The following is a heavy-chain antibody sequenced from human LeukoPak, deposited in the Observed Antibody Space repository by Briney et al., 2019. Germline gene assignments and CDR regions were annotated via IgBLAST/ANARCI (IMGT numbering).Heavy chain of an antibody. Sequence: PGGSLRLSCAASGFTFSSYSMNWVRQAPGKGLEWVSYISSSSSTIYYADSVKGRFTISRDNAKNSLYLQMHSLRAEDTALYYCARVATGIAAPIDYWGQGTLVTVSS. V-gene: IGHV3-48*01. CDR3: ARVATGIAAPIDY. J-gene: IGHJ4*02. CDR1: GFTFSSYS. D-gene: IGHD6-13*01. CDR2: ISSSSSTI.